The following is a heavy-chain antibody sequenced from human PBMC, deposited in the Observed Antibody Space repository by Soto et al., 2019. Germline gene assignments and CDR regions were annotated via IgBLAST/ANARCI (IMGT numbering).Heavy chain of an antibody. CDR3: ARGGYSYGFYNYYYYYGMDV. CDR2: INPSGGST. J-gene: IGHJ6*04. D-gene: IGHD5-18*01. Sequence: GASVKVSCKASGYTFTSYYMHWVRQAPGQGLEWMGIINPSGGSTSYAQKFQGRVTMTRDTSTSTVYMELSSLRSEDTAVYYCARGGYSYGFYNYYYYYGMDVWGKGTTVTV. CDR1: GYTFTSYY. V-gene: IGHV1-46*01.